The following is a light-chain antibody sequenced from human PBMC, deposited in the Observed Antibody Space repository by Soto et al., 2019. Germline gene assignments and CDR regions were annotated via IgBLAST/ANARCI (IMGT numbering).Light chain of an antibody. J-gene: IGLJ1*01. CDR1: NSDVGIYDF. CDR2: EVS. V-gene: IGLV2-14*01. Sequence: QSALTQPASVSGTPGQSITISCTGSNSDVGIYDFVSWYQLHPGRAPKLIVSEVSHRPSGVSNRFSGSKSGNTASLTISGRQSEDVADYYCISSPRDDVRYVFGTGTKVTVL. CDR3: ISSPRDDVRYV.